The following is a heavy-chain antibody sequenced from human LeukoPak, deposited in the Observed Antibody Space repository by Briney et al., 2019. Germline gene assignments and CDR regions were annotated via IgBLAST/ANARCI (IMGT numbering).Heavy chain of an antibody. V-gene: IGHV3-33*01. CDR3: ARDLWKYSSPSFDY. Sequence: PGRSLRLSCAASGFTFNNYGMHWVRQAPGKGLEWVAVIWYDGYDKYYADSVKGRFTISRDNSKNTLYLQMNSLRTEDTAVYYCARDLWKYSSPSFDYWGQGVLVNVSS. CDR2: IWYDGYDK. CDR1: GFTFNNYG. J-gene: IGHJ4*02. D-gene: IGHD6-6*01.